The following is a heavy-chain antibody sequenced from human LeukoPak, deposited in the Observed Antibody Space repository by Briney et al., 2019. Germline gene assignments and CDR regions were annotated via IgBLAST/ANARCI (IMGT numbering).Heavy chain of an antibody. CDR2: INEVGREK. Sequence: HPGGSMRLSCAASGFTFSNFWLSWVRQAPGKGLEWVANINEVGREKYYVDSVRGRFTISRDNAKNSLFLQINSLKNEDTAVYYCVCDYNRNSGYWGQGTLVTVS. J-gene: IGHJ4*02. CDR3: VCDYNRNSGY. V-gene: IGHV3-7*01. CDR1: GFTFSNFW. D-gene: IGHD4-23*01.